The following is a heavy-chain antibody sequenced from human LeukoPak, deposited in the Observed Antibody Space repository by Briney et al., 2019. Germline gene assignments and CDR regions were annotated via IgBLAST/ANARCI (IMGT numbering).Heavy chain of an antibody. CDR3: ARKRIAAAGLNFDY. J-gene: IGHJ4*02. CDR1: GYTFTGYY. D-gene: IGHD6-13*01. Sequence: ASVKVSCKASGYTFTGYYMHWVRQAPGQGLERMGWINPNSGGTNYAQKFQGRVTMTRDTSISTAYMELSRLRSDDTAVYYCARKRIAAAGLNFDYWGQGTLVTVSS. V-gene: IGHV1-2*02. CDR2: INPNSGGT.